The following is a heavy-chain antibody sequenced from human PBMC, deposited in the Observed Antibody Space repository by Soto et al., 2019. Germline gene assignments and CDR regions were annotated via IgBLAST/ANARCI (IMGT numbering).Heavy chain of an antibody. Sequence: SETLSLTCAVYGGSFSGYYWSWIRQPPGKGLEWIGEINHSGSTNYNPSLKSRVTISVDTSKNQFSLKLSSVTAADTAVYYCARGKVKGFDPWGQGTLVTVSS. V-gene: IGHV4-34*01. J-gene: IGHJ5*02. CDR2: INHSGST. CDR1: GGSFSGYY. CDR3: ARGKVKGFDP.